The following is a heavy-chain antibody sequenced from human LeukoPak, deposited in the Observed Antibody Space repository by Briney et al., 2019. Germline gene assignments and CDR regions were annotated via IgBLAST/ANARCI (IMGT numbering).Heavy chain of an antibody. D-gene: IGHD5-12*01. CDR1: GFTVSSNY. CDR2: IYSGGST. V-gene: IGHV3-53*01. J-gene: IGHJ6*02. CDR3: ARGYSGYDYYYYYGMDV. Sequence: GGSLRLSCAASGFTVSSNYMNWVRQAPGKGLEWVSVIYSGGSTYYADSVKGRFTISRDNSKNTLYLQMNSLRAEDTAVYYCARGYSGYDYYYYYGMDVWGQGTTVTVSS.